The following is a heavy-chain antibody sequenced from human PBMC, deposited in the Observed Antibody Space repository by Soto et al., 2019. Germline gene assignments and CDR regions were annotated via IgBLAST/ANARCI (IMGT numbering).Heavy chain of an antibody. Sequence: SETLSLTCTVSGGSISSYYWSWIRQPPWKGLEWIGYIYYSGGTNYNPSLKSRVTISVDTSKNQFSLKLSSVTAADTAVYFCAGIQSKRLSGLDPWGQGTLVTVSS. CDR2: IYYSGGT. CDR1: GGSISSYY. CDR3: AGIQSKRLSGLDP. D-gene: IGHD5-18*01. J-gene: IGHJ5*02. V-gene: IGHV4-59*08.